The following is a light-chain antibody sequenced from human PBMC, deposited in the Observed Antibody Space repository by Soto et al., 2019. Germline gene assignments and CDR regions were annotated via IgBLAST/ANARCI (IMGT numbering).Light chain of an antibody. CDR1: SSDIGNYNY. Sequence: QSALTQPASVSGSPGQSITISCTGTSSDIGNYNYVSWYQQHPGKAPKLMIYEVSDRPSGVSNRFSGSKSGNTASLTISGLQAEDEADYYCSSYTTSSTVVFGGGTK. V-gene: IGLV2-14*01. CDR2: EVS. CDR3: SSYTTSSTVV. J-gene: IGLJ2*01.